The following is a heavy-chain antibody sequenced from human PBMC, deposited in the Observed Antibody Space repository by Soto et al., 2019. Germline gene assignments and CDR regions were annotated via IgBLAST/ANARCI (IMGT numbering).Heavy chain of an antibody. V-gene: IGHV1-69*13. CDR2: IIPIFGTA. J-gene: IGHJ4*02. D-gene: IGHD3-22*01. CDR1: GGTFSSYA. Sequence: ASVKVSCKASGGTFSSYAISWVRQAPGQGLEWMGGIIPIFGTANYAQKFQGRVTITADESTSTAYMELSSLRSEDTAVYYCARYLYYYDSSGYPDYWGQGTLVTVSS. CDR3: ARYLYYYDSSGYPDY.